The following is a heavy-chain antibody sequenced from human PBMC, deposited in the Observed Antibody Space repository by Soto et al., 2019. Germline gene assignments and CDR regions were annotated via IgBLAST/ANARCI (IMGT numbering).Heavy chain of an antibody. D-gene: IGHD6-19*01. V-gene: IGHV3-23*01. CDR1: GFTFSSYA. CDR2: ISGSGGST. J-gene: IGHJ6*02. CDR3: AKGAVAGRYYYGMDV. Sequence: GGSLRLSCAAYGFTFSSYAMSWVRQAPGKGLEWVSAISGSGGSTYYADSVKGRFTISRDNSKNTLYLQMNSLRAEDTAVYYCAKGAVAGRYYYGMDVWGQGTTVTVSS.